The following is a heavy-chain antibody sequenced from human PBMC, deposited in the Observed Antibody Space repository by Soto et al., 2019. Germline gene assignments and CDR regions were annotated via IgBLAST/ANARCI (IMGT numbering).Heavy chain of an antibody. CDR3: ARHSAAAGRHFDY. V-gene: IGHV4-39*01. CDR2: IYYSGST. D-gene: IGHD6-13*01. CDR1: GGSISSSSYY. J-gene: IGHJ4*02. Sequence: SETLSLTCTVSGGSISSSSYYWGWIRQPPGKGLEWIGSIYYSGSTYYNPSLKSRVTISVDTSKNQFSLKLSSVTAADTAVYYCARHSAAAGRHFDYWGQGTLVTVSS.